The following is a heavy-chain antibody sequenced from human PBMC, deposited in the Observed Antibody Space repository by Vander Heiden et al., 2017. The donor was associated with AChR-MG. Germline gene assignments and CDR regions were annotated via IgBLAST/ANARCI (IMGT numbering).Heavy chain of an antibody. D-gene: IGHD6-19*01. CDR2: IYTSGST. V-gene: IGHV4-4*07. Sequence: QVQLQESGPGLVKPSETLSLTCTVSGGSISSYYWSWIRQPTGKGLEWIGRIYTSGSTNYNPSLKSRVTMSVDTSKNQFSLKLSSVTAADTAVYYCARVSQWLPWYYFDYWGQGTLVTVSS. J-gene: IGHJ4*02. CDR3: ARVSQWLPWYYFDY. CDR1: GGSISSYY.